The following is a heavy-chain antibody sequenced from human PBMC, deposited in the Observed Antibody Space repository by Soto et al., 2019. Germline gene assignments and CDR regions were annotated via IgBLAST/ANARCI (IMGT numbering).Heavy chain of an antibody. J-gene: IGHJ1*01. CDR1: GFTFSRYA. D-gene: IGHD2-21*01. CDR3: AKDSGGVNSVEHFQH. Sequence: EVQLLDSGGTLVQPGGSLRLSCAASGFTFSRYAMSWVRQAPGKGLEWVSAIGGSGDSTHYADSVKGRFAISRDNSKNMVYLQMNSLRAEDTAVYYCAKDSGGVNSVEHFQHWGQGTLVTVSS. CDR2: IGGSGDST. V-gene: IGHV3-23*01.